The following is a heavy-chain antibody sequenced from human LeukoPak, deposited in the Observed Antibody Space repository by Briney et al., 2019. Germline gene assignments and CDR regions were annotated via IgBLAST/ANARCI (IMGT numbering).Heavy chain of an antibody. D-gene: IGHD3-16*02. Sequence: SETLSLTCTVSGGSISSSSYYWGWIRQPPGKGLEWIGSIYYSGSTYYNPSLKSRVTISVDTSKNQFSLKLSSVTAADTAVYYCARHKVTFGGVIVITDYWGQGTLVTVSS. V-gene: IGHV4-39*01. CDR3: ARHKVTFGGVIVITDY. CDR2: IYYSGST. J-gene: IGHJ4*02. CDR1: GGSISSSSYY.